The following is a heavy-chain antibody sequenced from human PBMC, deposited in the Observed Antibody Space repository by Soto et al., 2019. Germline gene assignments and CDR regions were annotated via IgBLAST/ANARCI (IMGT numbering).Heavy chain of an antibody. Sequence: ASVKVSCKASGGTFSSYAISWVRQAPGQGLEWMGGIIPIFGTANYAQKFQGRVTITADESTSTAYMELSSLRSEDTAVYYCARDRMRYCSGGSCWAPIYGVDVWGQGTTVTVSS. CDR3: ARDRMRYCSGGSCWAPIYGVDV. D-gene: IGHD2-15*01. CDR2: IIPIFGTA. CDR1: GGTFSSYA. J-gene: IGHJ6*02. V-gene: IGHV1-69*13.